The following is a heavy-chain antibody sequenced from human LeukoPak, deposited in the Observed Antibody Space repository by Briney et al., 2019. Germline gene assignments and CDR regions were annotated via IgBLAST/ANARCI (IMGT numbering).Heavy chain of an antibody. D-gene: IGHD3-10*01. V-gene: IGHV4-59*01. CDR3: ASGAGSGSYGSFDY. Sequence: PSETLSLTCTVSGGSISSYYWSWIRQPPGKGLEWIGYIYYSGSTNYNPSLKSRVTISVDTSKNQFSLKLSSVTAADTAVYYCASGAGSGSYGSFDYWGQGTLVTVSS. J-gene: IGHJ4*02. CDR2: IYYSGST. CDR1: GGSISSYY.